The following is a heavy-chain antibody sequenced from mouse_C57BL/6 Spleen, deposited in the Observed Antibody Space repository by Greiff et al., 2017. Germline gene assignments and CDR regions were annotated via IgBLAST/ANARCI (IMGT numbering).Heavy chain of an antibody. Sequence: VQLQQSGPELVKPGASVKISCKASGYTFTDYYMNWVKQSHGKSLEWIGDINPNNGGTSYNQKFKGKATLTVDKSSSTAYMELRSLTSEAAAVYYCARHYDYDAFDYWGQGTTLTVSA. CDR2: INPNNGGT. CDR1: GYTFTDYY. CDR3: ARHYDYDAFDY. D-gene: IGHD2-4*01. J-gene: IGHJ2*01. V-gene: IGHV1-26*01.